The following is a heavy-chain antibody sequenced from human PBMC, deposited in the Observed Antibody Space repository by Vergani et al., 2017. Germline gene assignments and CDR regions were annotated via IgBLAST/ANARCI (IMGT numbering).Heavy chain of an antibody. Sequence: VQLVESGGGVVQPGRSLRLSCAASGFTFSSYAMHWVRQAPGKGLEWVSSISGNNDDVYYADSVKGRFTISRDNAKNSLYLQMNSLRVEDTALYYCSKEGYASGRGSFDSWGQGTLVTVSS. CDR1: GFTFSSYA. V-gene: IGHV3-21*04. CDR2: ISGNNDDV. CDR3: SKEGYASGRGSFDS. D-gene: IGHD3-10*01. J-gene: IGHJ4*02.